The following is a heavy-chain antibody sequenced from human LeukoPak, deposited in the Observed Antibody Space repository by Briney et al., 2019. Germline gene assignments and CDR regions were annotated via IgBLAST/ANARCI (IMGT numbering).Heavy chain of an antibody. J-gene: IGHJ4*02. CDR1: GFTFSDHC. Sequence: PGGSLRLSCVASGFTFSDHCMSGVRQPPGEGLEWVANINQDGGQKTYVESVEGRFTISRDDAKKSLYLQMNSLRAEDTAVYFCARDIVPPGIFYDYWGPGTLVTVSS. D-gene: IGHD1-26*01. V-gene: IGHV3-7*01. CDR2: INQDGGQK. CDR3: ARDIVPPGIFYDY.